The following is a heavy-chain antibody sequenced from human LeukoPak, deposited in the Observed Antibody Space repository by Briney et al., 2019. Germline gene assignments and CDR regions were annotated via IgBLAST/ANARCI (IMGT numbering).Heavy chain of an antibody. J-gene: IGHJ4*02. V-gene: IGHV3-21*04. CDR2: ISSSSNYI. D-gene: IGHD3-3*01. Sequence: GGSLRLSCAASGFTFSSYTMNWVRQAPGKGLEWVSSISSSSNYINYADSVKGRFTISRDNSKNTLYLQMNSLRAEDTAVYYCAKTLNYDFWSGYHNWGQGTLVTVSS. CDR1: GFTFSSYT. CDR3: AKTLNYDFWSGYHN.